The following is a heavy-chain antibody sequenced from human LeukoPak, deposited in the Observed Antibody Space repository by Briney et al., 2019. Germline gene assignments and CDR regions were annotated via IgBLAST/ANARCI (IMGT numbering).Heavy chain of an antibody. CDR2: ISAYNGNT. V-gene: IGHV1-18*01. CDR1: GYTFTSYG. D-gene: IGHD3-22*01. CDR3: ARRSGYYDSRRNWFDP. J-gene: IGHJ5*02. Sequence: GASVKVSCKASGYTFTSYGISWVRQAPGQGLEWMGWISAYNGNTNYAQKLQGRVTMTTDTSTSTAYMELRSLRSDDTAVYYCARRSGYYDSRRNWFDPWGQGTLVTVSS.